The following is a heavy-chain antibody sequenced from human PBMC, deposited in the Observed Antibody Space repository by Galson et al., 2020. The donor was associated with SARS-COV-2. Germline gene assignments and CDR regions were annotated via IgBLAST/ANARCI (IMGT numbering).Heavy chain of an antibody. D-gene: IGHD5-12*01. CDR1: GFSLTTSGMG. CDR3: ARMADGYGGYDYGSSPFDY. CDR2: IDWDNNK. Sequence: SGPTLVKPTQTLTLTCTFSGFSLTTSGMGVTWIRQPPGKALEWLALIDWDNNKYYSTSLTTRLTISGDTSKNQVFLTMTNMDPADTATYYCARMADGYGGYDYGSSPFDYWGQGTLVTVSS. V-gene: IGHV2-70*01. J-gene: IGHJ4*02.